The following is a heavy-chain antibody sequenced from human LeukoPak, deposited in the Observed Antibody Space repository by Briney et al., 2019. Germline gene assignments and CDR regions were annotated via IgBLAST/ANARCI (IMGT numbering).Heavy chain of an antibody. Sequence: GGSLRLSCAASGFTFSSYWMSWVRQAPGKGLESVANIKQDGSEKYYVDSVKGRFTISRDNAKNSLYLQMNSLRAEDTAVYYCARVQGWWEQLDPYYYYGMDVWGQGTTVTVSS. D-gene: IGHD2-15*01. J-gene: IGHJ6*02. CDR1: GFTFSSYW. CDR2: IKQDGSEK. CDR3: ARVQGWWEQLDPYYYYGMDV. V-gene: IGHV3-7*01.